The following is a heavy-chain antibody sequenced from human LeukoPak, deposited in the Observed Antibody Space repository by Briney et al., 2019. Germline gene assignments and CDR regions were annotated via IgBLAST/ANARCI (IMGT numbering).Heavy chain of an antibody. V-gene: IGHV4-61*02. J-gene: IGHJ3*02. Sequence: SETLSLTCTVSGGSISSGSYYWSWIRQPAGKGLEWIGRIYTSGSTNYNPSLKSRVTISVDTSKNQFSLKLSSVTAADTAVYYCARKQWLGAFDIWGQGTMVTVSS. CDR3: ARKQWLGAFDI. D-gene: IGHD6-19*01. CDR1: GGSISSGSYY. CDR2: IYTSGST.